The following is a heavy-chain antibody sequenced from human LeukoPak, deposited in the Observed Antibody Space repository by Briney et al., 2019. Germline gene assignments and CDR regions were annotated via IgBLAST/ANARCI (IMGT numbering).Heavy chain of an antibody. CDR2: ISSSSTTT. D-gene: IGHD5/OR15-5a*01. V-gene: IGHV3-48*03. Sequence: GGSLRLSCAASGFTFSSSEMNWVRQAPGKGLEWISYISSSSTTTYYADSVKGRFTIPRDNAQNSLYLQMNSLRADDTAVYYCARGSTYYYGMDVWGKGTTVTVSS. CDR3: ARGSTYYYGMDV. J-gene: IGHJ6*04. CDR1: GFTFSSSE.